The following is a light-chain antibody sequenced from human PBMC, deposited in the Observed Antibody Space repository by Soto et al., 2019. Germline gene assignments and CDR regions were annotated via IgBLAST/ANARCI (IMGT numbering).Light chain of an antibody. CDR1: QSISSW. J-gene: IGKJ1*01. V-gene: IGKV1-5*01. CDR2: DAS. Sequence: DIQMTQSPSTLSASVGDRVTITCRASQSISSWLAWYQQTPGKAPKLLIYDASSLESGVPSRFSGSGSGTEFTLTISSLQPDDFATYYCQQYNSYWTFGQGTKV. CDR3: QQYNSYWT.